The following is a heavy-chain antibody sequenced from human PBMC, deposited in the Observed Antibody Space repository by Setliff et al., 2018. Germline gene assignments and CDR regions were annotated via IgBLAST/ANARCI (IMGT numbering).Heavy chain of an antibody. Sequence: RLSCAASGFIFRDYTMVWVRQAPGKGLEWVAGVIQGGSGVYADSVKGRSTISRDNSRNTFFLQMNNLRAEDTATYYCAKDRVNDGYWDFDSWGQGIVVTVSS. J-gene: IGHJ4*02. CDR2: VIQGGSG. V-gene: IGHV3-23*03. CDR1: GFIFRDYT. CDR3: AKDRVNDGYWDFDS. D-gene: IGHD1-1*01.